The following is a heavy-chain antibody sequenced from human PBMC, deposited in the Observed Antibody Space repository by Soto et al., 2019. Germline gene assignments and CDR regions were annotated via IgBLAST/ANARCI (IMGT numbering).Heavy chain of an antibody. CDR2: INPSGGST. Sequence: ASVKVSCKASGYTFTSYYMHWVRQAPGQGLEWMGIINPSGGSTSYAQKFQGRVTMTRDTSTSTVYMELSSLRSEDTAVYYCARAQRITMIVVVIPYWGQGTLVTSPQ. V-gene: IGHV1-46*01. J-gene: IGHJ4*02. CDR1: GYTFTSYY. CDR3: ARAQRITMIVVVIPY. D-gene: IGHD3-22*01.